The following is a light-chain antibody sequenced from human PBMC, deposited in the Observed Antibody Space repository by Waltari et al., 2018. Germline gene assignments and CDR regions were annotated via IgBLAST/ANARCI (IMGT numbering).Light chain of an antibody. V-gene: IGLV2-14*02. CDR2: DVT. Sequence: QSALTQPASVSGSPGQSITISCTGTSSDVGIYDQVSWYQHHPGKAPKLMSYDVTKRPSGVSNRFSGSKAGNSASLTISGLQAEDEAYYYCTPYISSIPFVVFGGGTELTVL. CDR1: SSDVGIYDQ. J-gene: IGLJ2*01. CDR3: TPYISSIPFVV.